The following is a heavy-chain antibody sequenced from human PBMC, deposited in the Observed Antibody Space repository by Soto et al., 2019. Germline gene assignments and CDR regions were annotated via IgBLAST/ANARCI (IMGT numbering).Heavy chain of an antibody. CDR3: AHVLDILTDYNYYYFWDV. CDR2: ISGSGGST. Sequence: GYLRISSAASGFTFSSSAMSWVRQAPGKGLEWVSAISGSGGSTYYADSVKARFTISRDNSKNTLYLQMNSLRTEDKAIYYSAHVLDILTDYNYYYFWDVWGKGSKVPASS. D-gene: IGHD3-9*01. CDR1: GFTFSSSA. V-gene: IGHV3-23*01. J-gene: IGHJ6*03.